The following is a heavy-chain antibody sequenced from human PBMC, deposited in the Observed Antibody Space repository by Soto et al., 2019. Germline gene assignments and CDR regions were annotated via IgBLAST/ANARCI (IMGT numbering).Heavy chain of an antibody. D-gene: IGHD6-13*01. CDR3: AAGEASSRNLAPYYLDF. Sequence: KSSETLSLTCTVSGGSMRNYFWTWIRQPPGKGLEWIGYIHYSGATSFFPSYNPSLRGRVTISEDTSKNQFSLKSLSVTTADTAVYFCAAGEASSRNLAPYYLDFWGPGTLVTVSS. J-gene: IGHJ4*02. V-gene: IGHV4-59*01. CDR1: GGSMRNYF. CDR2: IHYSGATSFFP.